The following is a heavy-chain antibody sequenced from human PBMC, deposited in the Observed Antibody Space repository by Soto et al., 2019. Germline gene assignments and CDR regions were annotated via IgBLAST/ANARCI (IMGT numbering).Heavy chain of an antibody. V-gene: IGHV3-23*01. Sequence: GGSLRLSCAASGFTFSSYAMSWVRQAPGKGLEWVSAISGSGGSTYYADSVKGRFTISRDNSKNTLYLQMNSLRAEDTAVYYCAKSGSRVVAAIFDYYYYMDVWGKGTTVTVSS. J-gene: IGHJ6*03. CDR1: GFTFSSYA. CDR2: ISGSGGST. CDR3: AKSGSRVVAAIFDYYYYMDV. D-gene: IGHD2-15*01.